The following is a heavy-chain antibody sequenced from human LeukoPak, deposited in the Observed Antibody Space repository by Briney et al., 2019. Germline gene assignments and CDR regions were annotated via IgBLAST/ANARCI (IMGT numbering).Heavy chain of an antibody. J-gene: IGHJ3*02. Sequence: GGSLRLSCAASGFTFSNYWVSWVRQAPGKGLEWVANIKKDGSEMSYMDSVKGRFTISRDNAKNSLFLQMNSLSAEDTAMYYCARSQYLPLDIFDIWGQGTMVTVSS. D-gene: IGHD2-15*01. V-gene: IGHV3-7*01. CDR2: IKKDGSEM. CDR1: GFTFSNYW. CDR3: ARSQYLPLDIFDI.